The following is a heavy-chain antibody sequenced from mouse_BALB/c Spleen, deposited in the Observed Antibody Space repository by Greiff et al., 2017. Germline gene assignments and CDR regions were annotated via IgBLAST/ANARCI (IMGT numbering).Heavy chain of an antibody. J-gene: IGHJ3*01. D-gene: IGHD2-1*01. CDR1: GFNIKDTY. CDR2: IDPANGNT. V-gene: IGHV14-3*02. CDR3: AYGNYGNWFAY. Sequence: EVQLQQSGAELVKPGASVKLSCTASGFNIKDTYMHWVKQRPEQGLEWIGRIDPANGNTKYDPKFQGKATITADTSSNTAYLQLSSLTSEDTAVYYCAYGNYGNWFAYWGQGTLVTVSA.